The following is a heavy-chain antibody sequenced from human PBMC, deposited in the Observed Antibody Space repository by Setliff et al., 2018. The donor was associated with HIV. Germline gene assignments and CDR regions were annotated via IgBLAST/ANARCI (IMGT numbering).Heavy chain of an antibody. Sequence: PSETLSLTCIVSGASISSNTWSWIRQAPGKGLQWIGFIYNSVTTNYNPSLKSRFTISRDNSKNTLYLEVSSLRAEDTAVYYCVRDDTNGPNSLDPWGQGTLVTVSS. CDR3: VRDDTNGPNSLDP. V-gene: IGHV4-59*01. CDR1: GASISSNT. D-gene: IGHD2-8*01. J-gene: IGHJ5*02. CDR2: IYNSVTT.